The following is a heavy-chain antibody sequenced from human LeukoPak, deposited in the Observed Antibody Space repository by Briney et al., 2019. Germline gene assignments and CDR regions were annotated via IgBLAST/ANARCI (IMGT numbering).Heavy chain of an antibody. CDR2: IYYSGST. CDR1: GGSISSSSYY. Sequence: SETLSLTCTVSGGSISSSSYYWGWIRQPPGKGLEWIGSIYYSGSTYYNPSLKSRVTISVDTSKNQFSLKLSSVTAADTAVYYCARRVVPAAIWANWFDPWGQGTLVTVSS. D-gene: IGHD2-2*01. CDR3: ARRVVPAAIWANWFDP. V-gene: IGHV4-39*01. J-gene: IGHJ5*02.